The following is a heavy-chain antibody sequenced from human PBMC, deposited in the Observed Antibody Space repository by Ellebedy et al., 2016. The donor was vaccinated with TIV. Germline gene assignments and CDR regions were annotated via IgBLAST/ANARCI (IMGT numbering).Heavy chain of an antibody. Sequence: GESLKISCAASGFTFSIYWMTWVRQAPGKGLEWVAKIKQDGSEKYYVGSVKGRFTISRDNAKNSLFLQMSSLRAEDTAVYYCARYDYGDVDEAFDIWGQGTMVTVSS. CDR3: ARYDYGDVDEAFDI. CDR2: IKQDGSEK. CDR1: GFTFSIYW. V-gene: IGHV3-7*01. D-gene: IGHD4-17*01. J-gene: IGHJ3*02.